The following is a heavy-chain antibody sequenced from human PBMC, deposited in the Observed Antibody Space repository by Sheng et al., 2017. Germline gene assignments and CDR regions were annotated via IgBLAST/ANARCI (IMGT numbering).Heavy chain of an antibody. CDR1: GFTFSSYA. J-gene: IGHJ5*02. D-gene: IGHD1-26*01. CDR2: ISYDGSNK. V-gene: IGHV3-30*04. CDR3: ARDFRVGATSGWFDP. Sequence: QVQLVESGGGVVQPGRSLRLSCAASGFTFSSYAMHWVRQAPGKGLEWVAVISYDGSNKYYADSVKGRFTISRDNSKNTLYLQMNSLRAEDTAVYYCARDFRVGATSGWFDPWGQGTLVTVSS.